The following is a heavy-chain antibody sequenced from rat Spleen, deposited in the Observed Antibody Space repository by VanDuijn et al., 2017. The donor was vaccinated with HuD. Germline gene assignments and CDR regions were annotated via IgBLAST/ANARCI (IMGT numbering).Heavy chain of an antibody. CDR2: ISYDGSST. Sequence: EVQLVESGGGLVQPGRSMKLSCAASGFTFSNYDMAWVRQAPTKGLEWVASISYDGSSTYYRDSVKGRFTISRDNAKSTLYLQMDSLRSEDTATYYCTTGRIPRGWGQGVMVTVSS. CDR1: GFTFSNYD. J-gene: IGHJ2*01. D-gene: IGHD1-11*01. CDR3: TTGRIPRG. V-gene: IGHV5-20*01.